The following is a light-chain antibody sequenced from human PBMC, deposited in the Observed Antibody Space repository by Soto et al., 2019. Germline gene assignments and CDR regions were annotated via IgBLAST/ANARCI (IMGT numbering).Light chain of an antibody. Sequence: ILMTHSPLSLSASVGDRVTITFRASRDIDNSLAWYQQIPGRAPKLLIYGASSLQSGVPSRFSGSGSGTYFVLTITNLQPEDVATYYCQKYNKAPWIFGQGTKVDI. J-gene: IGKJ1*01. CDR1: RDIDNS. V-gene: IGKV1-27*01. CDR2: GAS. CDR3: QKYNKAPWI.